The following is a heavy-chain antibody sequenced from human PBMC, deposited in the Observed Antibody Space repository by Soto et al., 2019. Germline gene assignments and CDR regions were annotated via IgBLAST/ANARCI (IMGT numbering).Heavy chain of an antibody. CDR2: IIPIFGTA. J-gene: IGHJ4*02. CDR1: GGTFSRHA. Sequence: SVKVSCKTSGGTFSRHAISWVRQAPGQGLEWMGGIIPIFGTANYAQKFQGRVTITADKSTSTAYMELSSLRSEDTAVYYCARVAVAGTVYWGQGTLVTVSS. CDR3: ARVAVAGTVY. D-gene: IGHD6-19*01. V-gene: IGHV1-69*06.